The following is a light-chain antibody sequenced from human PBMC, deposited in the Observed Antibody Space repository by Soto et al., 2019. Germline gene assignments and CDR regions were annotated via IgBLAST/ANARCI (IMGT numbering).Light chain of an antibody. CDR3: SSHTSGSTDDV. V-gene: IGLV2-14*01. CDR1: SSDIGTYDY. CDR2: HVS. Sequence: QSALTQPASVSGSPGQSITVSCTGTSSDIGTYDYVSWYQQHPGKVPKVMIYHVSNRPSGVSTRFSGSRSGNTASLTISGLQAEDEADYYCSSHTSGSTDDVFGSGTKVTVL. J-gene: IGLJ1*01.